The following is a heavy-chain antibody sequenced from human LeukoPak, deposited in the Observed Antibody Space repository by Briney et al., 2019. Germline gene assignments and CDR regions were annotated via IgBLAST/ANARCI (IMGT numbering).Heavy chain of an antibody. V-gene: IGHV7-4-1*02. CDR2: INTNTGNP. CDR1: GYTFTSYA. Sequence: GASVKVSCKASGYTFTSYAMNWVRQAPGQGLEWMGWINTNTGNPTYAQGFTGRFVFSLDTSVSTAYLQISSLKAEDTAVYYCARSTCGGDCYHFDYWGQGTLVTVSS. CDR3: ARSTCGGDCYHFDY. J-gene: IGHJ4*02. D-gene: IGHD2-21*02.